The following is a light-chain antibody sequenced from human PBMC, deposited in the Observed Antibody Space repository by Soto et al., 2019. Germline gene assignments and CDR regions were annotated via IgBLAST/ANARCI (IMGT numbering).Light chain of an antibody. CDR1: QGISSY. CDR3: QQFNSFPRT. V-gene: IGKV1-9*01. J-gene: IGKJ1*01. CDR2: VAS. Sequence: DIQLTQSPSFLSASVGDRVTVTCRASQGISSYLAWYQQKPGKAPKLLINVASTLQSGVPSRFSGSGSGTEFPLTISSLQTEDFATYYCQQFNSFPRTCGQGTKVEIK.